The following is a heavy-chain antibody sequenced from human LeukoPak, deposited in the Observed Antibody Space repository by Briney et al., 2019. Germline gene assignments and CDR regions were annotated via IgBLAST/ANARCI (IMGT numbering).Heavy chain of an antibody. J-gene: IGHJ4*02. CDR3: AKGSDSGYNFFDY. Sequence: GGSLRLSCAASGFTFDNYALHWVRQAPGKGLEWVSGLTWNSGSIGYADSVKGRFTISRGNAQNSLYLQMNSLRPEDTAFYYCAKGSDSGYNFFDYWGQGTLVTVSS. V-gene: IGHV3-9*01. CDR2: LTWNSGSI. D-gene: IGHD3-22*01. CDR1: GFTFDNYA.